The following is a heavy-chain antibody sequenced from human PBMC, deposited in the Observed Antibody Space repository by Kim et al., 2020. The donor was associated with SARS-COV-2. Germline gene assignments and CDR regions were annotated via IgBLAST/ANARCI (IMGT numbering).Heavy chain of an antibody. CDR3: AREAITMVRGVTGGGMDV. D-gene: IGHD3-10*01. V-gene: IGHV4-31*03. J-gene: IGHJ6*02. CDR2: IYYSGST. CDR1: GGSISSGGYY. Sequence: SETLSLTCTVSGGSISSGGYYWSWIRQHPGKGLEWIGYIYYSGSTYYNPSLKTRVTISVDTSKNQFSLKLSSVTAADTAVYYCAREAITMVRGVTGGGMDVWGQGTTVTVSS.